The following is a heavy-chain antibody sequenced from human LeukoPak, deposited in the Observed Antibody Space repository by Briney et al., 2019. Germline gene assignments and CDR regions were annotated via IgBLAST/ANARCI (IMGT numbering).Heavy chain of an antibody. CDR1: GGSVSSGSYY. V-gene: IGHV4-61*01. CDR2: IYYSGST. J-gene: IGHJ4*02. D-gene: IGHD3-22*01. CDR3: ARADSSGYYYPWDY. Sequence: PSETLSLTCTVSGGSVSSGSYYWSWIRQPPGKGLEWIGHIYYSGSTNYNPSLKSRVTISVDTSKNQFSLKLSSVTAADTAVYYCARADSSGYYYPWDYWDQGTLVTVSS.